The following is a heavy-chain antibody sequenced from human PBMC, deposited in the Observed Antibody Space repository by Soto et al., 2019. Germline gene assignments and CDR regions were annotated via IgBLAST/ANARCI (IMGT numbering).Heavy chain of an antibody. CDR3: AKENYDRAFDI. CDR2: ISSTSNYI. V-gene: IGHV3-21*01. Sequence: PWGSLRLSCEASGFTFTSYSMDWVRQAPGKGLEWVSSISSTSNYIYHVDSVKGRFTISRDNAKKSLYLQMNSLRAEDTAVYYCAKENYDRAFDIWGQGTMVTVSS. CDR1: GFTFTSYS. J-gene: IGHJ3*02. D-gene: IGHD1-7*01.